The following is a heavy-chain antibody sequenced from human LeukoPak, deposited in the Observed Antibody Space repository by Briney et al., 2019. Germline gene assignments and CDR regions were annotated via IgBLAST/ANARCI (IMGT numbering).Heavy chain of an antibody. CDR2: IVVGSGNT. D-gene: IGHD4-11*01. Sequence: SVKVSCKASGFTFTKSALQWVRQARGQRLEWIGWIVVGSGNTDYAQKFQERVTITRDMFTSTAYMELSSLRSEDMAVYYCAAGLRGPTVTGKYYYYGMDVWGQGTTVAVSS. CDR3: AAGLRGPTVTGKYYYYGMDV. V-gene: IGHV1-58*01. CDR1: GFTFTKSA. J-gene: IGHJ6*02.